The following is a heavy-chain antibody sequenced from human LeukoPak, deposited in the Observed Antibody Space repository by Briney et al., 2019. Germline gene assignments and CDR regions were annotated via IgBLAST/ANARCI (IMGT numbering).Heavy chain of an antibody. CDR1: GFTFSSFW. Sequence: GGSLRLSCAASGFTFSSFWMSWVRQAPGKGLEWVANMKQDGSEKYYVDSVKGRFTISRDNAKNLLYLQMNSLRAEDTAVYYCARTTVSGTYSDLGHWGQGTLVTVSS. V-gene: IGHV3-7*02. D-gene: IGHD3-22*01. CDR3: ARTTVSGTYSDLGH. CDR2: MKQDGSEK. J-gene: IGHJ4*02.